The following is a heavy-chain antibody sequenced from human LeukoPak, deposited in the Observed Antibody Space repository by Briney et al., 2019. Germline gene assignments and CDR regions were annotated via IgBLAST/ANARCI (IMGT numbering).Heavy chain of an antibody. V-gene: IGHV4-30-4*01. CDR3: ARASMGSIWFGAYNWFDP. CDR2: IYYSGST. J-gene: IGHJ5*02. CDR1: GGSISSGDYY. Sequence: SQTLSLTCTVSGGSISSGDYYWSWIRQPPGKGLEWIGYIYYSGSTYYNPSLKSRVTISVDTSKNQFSLKLSSVTAADMAVYYCARASMGSIWFGAYNWFDPWGQGTLVTVSS. D-gene: IGHD3-10*01.